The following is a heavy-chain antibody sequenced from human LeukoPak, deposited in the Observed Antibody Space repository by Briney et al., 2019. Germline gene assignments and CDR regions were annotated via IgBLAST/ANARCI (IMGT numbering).Heavy chain of an antibody. D-gene: IGHD1-1*01. CDR1: GLTVSNNY. CDR2: IFSGGST. V-gene: IGHV3-66*01. J-gene: IGHJ5*02. Sequence: GGSLRLSCVVSGLTVSNNYMTWVRQAPGKGLEWVSLIFSGGSTYYADSVKGRFTISRDSSKNTLYLQMNSLRAEDTAVYYCAREEATGTTNWFDPWGQGTLVTVSS. CDR3: AREEATGTTNWFDP.